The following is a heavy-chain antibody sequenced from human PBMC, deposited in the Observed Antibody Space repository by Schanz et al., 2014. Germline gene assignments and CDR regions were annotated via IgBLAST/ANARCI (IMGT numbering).Heavy chain of an antibody. J-gene: IGHJ3*02. V-gene: IGHV4-59*08. Sequence: QVQLQESGPGLVKPSETLSLTCTVSGGSISSYYWSWIRQPPGKGLEWIGYIYYSGSTNYNPSLRSRVTISLDPSKTQFPRKLSSVTAADTAVYYCARQILIGAFDIWGQGTMVTVSS. CDR2: IYYSGST. CDR1: GGSISSYY. D-gene: IGHD3-9*01. CDR3: ARQILIGAFDI.